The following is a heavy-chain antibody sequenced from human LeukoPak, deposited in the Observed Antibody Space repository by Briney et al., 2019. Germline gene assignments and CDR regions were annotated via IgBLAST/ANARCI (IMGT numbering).Heavy chain of an antibody. Sequence: PSETLSLTCTVSGGSISSYYWSWIRQPPGKGQEWIGYIYYSGSTNYNPSLKSRVTISVDTSKNQFSLKLSSVTAADTAVYYCARRKARAGYYYYMDVWGKGTTVTVSS. V-gene: IGHV4-59*01. CDR2: IYYSGST. CDR1: GGSISSYY. D-gene: IGHD6-19*01. J-gene: IGHJ6*03. CDR3: ARRKARAGYYYYMDV.